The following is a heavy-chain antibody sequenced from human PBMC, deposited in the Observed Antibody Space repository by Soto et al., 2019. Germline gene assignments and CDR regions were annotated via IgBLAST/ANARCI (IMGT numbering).Heavy chain of an antibody. J-gene: IGHJ5*02. V-gene: IGHV3-23*01. CDR2: ISESGSST. D-gene: IGHD1-7*01. Sequence: GGSLRLSCAASGFTFRSYGMSWVRQAPGKGLEWVSGISESGSSTTYADSVKGRFTISRDNSKNTLFLQMNTLRAEDTAIYYCAKRELWFDPWGQGALVTVSS. CDR1: GFTFRSYG. CDR3: AKRELWFDP.